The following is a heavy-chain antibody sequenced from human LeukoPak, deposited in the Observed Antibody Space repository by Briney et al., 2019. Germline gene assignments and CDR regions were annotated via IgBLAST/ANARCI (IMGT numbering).Heavy chain of an antibody. Sequence: GGSLRLSCTASGFTFDDYAIHRVRQAPGKGLEWVSGISWNSGTMGYADSVKGRFTISRDNAKNSLYLQMNSLRAEDTALYYCARIRGYSYGYFDYWGQGTLVTVSS. CDR1: GFTFDDYA. CDR3: ARIRGYSYGYFDY. D-gene: IGHD5-18*01. CDR2: ISWNSGTM. V-gene: IGHV3-9*01. J-gene: IGHJ4*02.